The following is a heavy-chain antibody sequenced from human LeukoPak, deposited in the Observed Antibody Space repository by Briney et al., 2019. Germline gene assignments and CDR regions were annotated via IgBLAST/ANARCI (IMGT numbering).Heavy chain of an antibody. Sequence: GGSLRLSCAASGFTFSGYAMSWVRQAPGKGLEWVSLITGSGATTYYADSVRGRFTVSRDNSKNTLYLQMSSLRPEDTAVFYCVRRTGNYFDYWGQGTLVTVSS. CDR1: GFTFSGYA. V-gene: IGHV3-23*01. D-gene: IGHD3/OR15-3a*01. J-gene: IGHJ4*02. CDR3: VRRTGNYFDY. CDR2: ITGSGATT.